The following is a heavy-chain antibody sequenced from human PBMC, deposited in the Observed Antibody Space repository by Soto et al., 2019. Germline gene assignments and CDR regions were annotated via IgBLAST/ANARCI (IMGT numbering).Heavy chain of an antibody. V-gene: IGHV1-18*04. CDR3: AREKRGSSSSMNDY. Sequence: ASVKVSCKASGYTFTSYGISWVRQAPGQGLEWMGWISAYNGNTNYAQKLQGRVTMTTDTSTSTAYMELRSLRSDDTAVYYCAREKRGSSSSMNDYWGQGTLVTVSS. D-gene: IGHD6-6*01. CDR2: ISAYNGNT. J-gene: IGHJ4*02. CDR1: GYTFTSYG.